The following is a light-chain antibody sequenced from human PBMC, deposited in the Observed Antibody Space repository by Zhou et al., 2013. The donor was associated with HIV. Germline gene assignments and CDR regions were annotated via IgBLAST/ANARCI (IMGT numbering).Light chain of an antibody. J-gene: IGKJ2*01. CDR3: QQSYSVPPT. CDR1: QSISSS. Sequence: DIQMTQSPSTLSASVGDRVTITCRASQSISSSLAWYQQKPGKAPRLLIYKTSSLQSGVPSRFSGSGSGADFTLTINSLQPEDFATYFCQQSYSVPPTFGQGTKLEI. CDR2: KTS. V-gene: IGKV1-39*01.